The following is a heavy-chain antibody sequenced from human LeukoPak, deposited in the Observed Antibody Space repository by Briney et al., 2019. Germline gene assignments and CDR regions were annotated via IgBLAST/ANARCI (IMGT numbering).Heavy chain of an antibody. J-gene: IGHJ5*02. V-gene: IGHV1-2*02. D-gene: IGHD2-15*01. CDR1: GYSFTDYC. CDR3: ARGVAANGRRLDP. CDR2: ISPKSGGT. Sequence: ASVKVSCKTSGYSFTDYCIHWVRQAPGQGFEWLGWISPKSGGTNYAQKFQDSVSLTRDTSIDTAYMELTSLRLDDTAIYYCARGVAANGRRLDPWGQGSLIIVSS.